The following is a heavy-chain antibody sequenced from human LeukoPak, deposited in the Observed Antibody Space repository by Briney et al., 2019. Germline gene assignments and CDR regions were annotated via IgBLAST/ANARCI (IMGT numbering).Heavy chain of an antibody. D-gene: IGHD1-26*01. CDR1: GFAFSIFA. CDR2: IAYDGSSK. CDR3: AKDPRSGSYSDYFDY. Sequence: GRSLRLSYAASGFAFSIFAIHWVRQAPDKGLEWVAVIAYDGSSKYYADSVKGRFTISRDNSKNTLYLQMNSLRAEDTAVYYCAKDPRSGSYSDYFDYWGQGTLVTVSS. V-gene: IGHV3-30*18. J-gene: IGHJ4*02.